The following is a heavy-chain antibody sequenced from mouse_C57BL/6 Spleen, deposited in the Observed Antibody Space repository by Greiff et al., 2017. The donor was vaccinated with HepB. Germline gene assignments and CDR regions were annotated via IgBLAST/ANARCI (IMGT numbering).Heavy chain of an antibody. J-gene: IGHJ2*01. V-gene: IGHV1-59*01. CDR3: ARRGTPPYFDY. Sequence: VQLQQPGAELVRPGTSVKLSCKASGYTFTSYWMHWLKQRPGQGLEWIGVIDPSDSYTNYNQKFKDKATLTVDKSSSTAYMQLSSLTSEDSAVYYCARRGTPPYFDYWGQGTTLTVSS. CDR2: IDPSDSYT. CDR1: GYTFTSYW.